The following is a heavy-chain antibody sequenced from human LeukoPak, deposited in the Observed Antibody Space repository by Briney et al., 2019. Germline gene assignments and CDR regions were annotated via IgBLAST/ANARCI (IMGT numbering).Heavy chain of an antibody. V-gene: IGHV3-53*04. CDR3: ARSYNSAWLDY. D-gene: IGHD6-19*01. J-gene: IGHJ4*02. Sequence: GGSLGLSCAASGFTVSSSYMSWVRQAPGKGLEWVSIVYSGGSIYYADSVKGRFTTSRHNSNNTLDLQMNSLRTEDTAMYYCARSYNSAWLDYWGQGTLVTVSS. CDR1: GFTVSSSY. CDR2: VYSGGSI.